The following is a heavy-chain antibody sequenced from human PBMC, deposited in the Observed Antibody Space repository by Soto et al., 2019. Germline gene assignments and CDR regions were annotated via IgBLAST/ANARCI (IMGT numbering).Heavy chain of an antibody. V-gene: IGHV5-51*01. D-gene: IGHD3-10*01. J-gene: IGHJ6*02. CDR3: ARLTRRFGVYYFGMDV. Sequence: ECLKSSVKGSGYSFTSYWLGWVRQMPGKGLEWMGIIYPCDSDTRYSPSFQGQVTISADKSISTAYLQWSSLKASDTAMYYCARLTRRFGVYYFGMDVWGQGTTVTVSS. CDR1: GYSFTSYW. CDR2: IYPCDSDT.